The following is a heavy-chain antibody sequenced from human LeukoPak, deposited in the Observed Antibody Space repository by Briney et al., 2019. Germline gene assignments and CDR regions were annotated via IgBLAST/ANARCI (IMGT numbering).Heavy chain of an antibody. D-gene: IGHD3-10*01. CDR1: GYTFTGYY. CDR3: ARNIWFGESADAFDI. CDR2: INPNSGGT. Sequence: GASVKVSCKASGYTFTGYYMHWVRQAPGQGLEWMGWINPNSGGTNYAQKLQGRVTMTRDKSIRTAYMELSRLTSDDTAVYYCARNIWFGESADAFDIRGEGTMVTVSS. J-gene: IGHJ3*02. V-gene: IGHV1-2*02.